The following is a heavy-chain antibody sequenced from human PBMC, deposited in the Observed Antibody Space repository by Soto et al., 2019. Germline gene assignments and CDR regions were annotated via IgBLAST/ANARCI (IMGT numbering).Heavy chain of an antibody. CDR1: GGSISSYY. V-gene: IGHV4-59*01. D-gene: IGHD4-17*01. J-gene: IGHJ4*02. Sequence: SETLSLTCTVSGGSISSYYWSWIRQPPGKGLEWIGYIYYSGSTNYISFLKSRVTISVDTSKNQFSLKLSSVSAADTAVYYCAWYEGDDYGDYNVYYFDYWGQGTLVTVSS. CDR3: AWYEGDDYGDYNVYYFDY. CDR2: IYYSGST.